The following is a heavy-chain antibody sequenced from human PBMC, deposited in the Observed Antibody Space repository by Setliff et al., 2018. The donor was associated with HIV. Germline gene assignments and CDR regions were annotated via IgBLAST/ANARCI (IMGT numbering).Heavy chain of an antibody. J-gene: IGHJ2*01. Sequence: ASVKVSCKASGGSFSSYAISWVRQAPGQGLEWMGRIIPLFGTENYAQKFQGRVTVTADKFTTTAYMELSSLRSDDTAVYYCARGHSSSTNWFFDLWGRGTLVTVS. D-gene: IGHD6-6*01. V-gene: IGHV1-69*06. CDR1: GGSFSSYA. CDR3: ARGHSSSTNWFFDL. CDR2: IIPLFGTE.